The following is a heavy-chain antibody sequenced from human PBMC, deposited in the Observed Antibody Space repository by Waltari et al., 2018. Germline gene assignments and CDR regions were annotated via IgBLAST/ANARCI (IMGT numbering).Heavy chain of an antibody. J-gene: IGHJ4*02. CDR2: INGDGYGI. CDR1: GFTFGDSW. D-gene: IGHD5-18*01. Sequence: EVQLLEAGGDLVQPGGSLRRSCAASGFTFGDSWMQWVRQAPGKGLVWVARINGDGYGITYSDSVQGRFTISRDNTKNTVYLQLNSLRADDTAVYYCARKGGRGYTYGPFYFDSWGRGTLVTVSS. CDR3: ARKGGRGYTYGPFYFDS. V-gene: IGHV3-74*01.